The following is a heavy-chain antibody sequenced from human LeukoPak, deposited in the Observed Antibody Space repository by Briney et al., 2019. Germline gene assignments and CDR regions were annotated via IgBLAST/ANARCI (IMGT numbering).Heavy chain of an antibody. CDR2: ISYDGSNK. D-gene: IGHD3-22*01. V-gene: IGHV3-30*18. Sequence: GGSLRLSCAASGFTFSSYGMHWVRQAPGKGLEWVAVISYDGSNKYYADSVKGRFTISRDNSKNTLYLQMNSLRAEDTAVYYCAKVLGSSGYRAFDIWGQGTMVTVSS. CDR1: GFTFSSYG. J-gene: IGHJ3*02. CDR3: AKVLGSSGYRAFDI.